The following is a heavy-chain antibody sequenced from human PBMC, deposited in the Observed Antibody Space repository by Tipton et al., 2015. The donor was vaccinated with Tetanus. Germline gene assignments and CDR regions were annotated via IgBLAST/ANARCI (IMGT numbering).Heavy chain of an antibody. CDR1: GFTFSSYW. J-gene: IGHJ4*02. CDR3: ARERGGIYFDY. V-gene: IGHV3-74*01. Sequence: GSLRLSCAASGFTFSSYWMHWVRQAPGKGLVWVSRINSDGSSTSYADSVKGRFTISRDNAKNTLYLQMNSLRAEDTAVYYCARERGGIYFDYWGQGTLVTVSS. D-gene: IGHD3-16*01. CDR2: INSDGSST.